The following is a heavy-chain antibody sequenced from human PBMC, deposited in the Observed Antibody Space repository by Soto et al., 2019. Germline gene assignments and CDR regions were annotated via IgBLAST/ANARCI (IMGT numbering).Heavy chain of an antibody. Sequence: SQTLSLTCAISGDSVSSNSAAWNWIRQSPSRGLEWLGRTYYRSKWYNDYAVSVKSRITINPDTSKNQFSLQLNSVTPEDTAVYYCARDRQTGNTGHYYYGMDVWGQGTTVTVSS. D-gene: IGHD1-7*01. CDR3: ARDRQTGNTGHYYYGMDV. J-gene: IGHJ6*02. CDR1: GDSVSSNSAA. CDR2: TYYRSKWYN. V-gene: IGHV6-1*01.